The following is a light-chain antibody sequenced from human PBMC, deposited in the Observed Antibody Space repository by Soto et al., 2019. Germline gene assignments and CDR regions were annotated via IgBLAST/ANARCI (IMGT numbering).Light chain of an antibody. CDR1: SSDIGGYNY. CDR3: CSYAGSSTYV. J-gene: IGLJ1*01. CDR2: DVS. V-gene: IGLV2-11*01. Sequence: QSALTQPRSVSGSPGQSVTISCTGTSSDIGGYNYVSWYQQHPDKAPKLMIYDVSKRPSGVPDRFSGSKSGNTASLTISGLQDEDEAEYYCCSYAGSSTYVFGTGTKLTVL.